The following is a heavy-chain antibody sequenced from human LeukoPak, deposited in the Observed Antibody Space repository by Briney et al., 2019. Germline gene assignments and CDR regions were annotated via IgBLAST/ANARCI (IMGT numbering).Heavy chain of an antibody. CDR3: AKAGHDYGDHTDDAFDI. V-gene: IGHV3-9*01. J-gene: IGHJ3*02. Sequence: PGGSLRLSCAASGFTFDDYAMHWVRQAPGKGLEWVSGISWNSGSIGYADSVKGRFTISRDNAKNSLYLQMNSLRAEDTALYYCAKAGHDYGDHTDDAFDIWGQGTMVTVSS. D-gene: IGHD4-17*01. CDR2: ISWNSGSI. CDR1: GFTFDDYA.